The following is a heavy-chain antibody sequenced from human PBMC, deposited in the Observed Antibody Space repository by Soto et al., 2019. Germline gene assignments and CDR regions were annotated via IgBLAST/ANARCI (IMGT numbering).Heavy chain of an antibody. D-gene: IGHD3-10*01. V-gene: IGHV4-59*08. J-gene: IGHJ6*03. CDR1: GGSISSYY. CDR3: ARRDYYGSGSYPGYYMDV. CDR2: IYYSGST. Sequence: PSETLALTCTVSGGSISSYYWSWIRQPPGKGLEWIGYIYYSGSTNYNPSLKSRVTISVDTSKYQFSPKLSSVTAADTAVYYCARRDYYGSGSYPGYYMDVWGKGTTVTVSS.